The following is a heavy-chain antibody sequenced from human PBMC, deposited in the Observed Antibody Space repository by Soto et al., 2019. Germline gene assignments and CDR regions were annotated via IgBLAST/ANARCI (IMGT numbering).Heavy chain of an antibody. Sequence: ASVKVSCKASGYTFTGYYMHWVRQAPGQGLEWMGWINPNSGGTNYAQKFQGGVTMTRDTSISTAYMELSRLRSDDTAVYYCAREVATFHLYYFDYWGQGTLVTVSS. J-gene: IGHJ4*02. CDR1: GYTFTGYY. CDR3: AREVATFHLYYFDY. D-gene: IGHD5-12*01. V-gene: IGHV1-2*02. CDR2: INPNSGGT.